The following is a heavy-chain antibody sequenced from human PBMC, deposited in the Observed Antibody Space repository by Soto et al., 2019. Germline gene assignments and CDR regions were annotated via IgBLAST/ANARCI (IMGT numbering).Heavy chain of an antibody. CDR3: ARDRMRGGGMDV. V-gene: IGHV4-4*02. CDR2: IYHSGST. CDR1: GGSISSSNS. Sequence: SETLSLTCAVSGGSISSSNSWSWVRQPPGKGLEWIGEIYHSGSTNYNPSLKSRVTISVDKSKNQFSLKLSSVTAADTAAYYCARDRMRGGGMDVWGQGTTVTVSS. D-gene: IGHD3-10*01. J-gene: IGHJ6*02.